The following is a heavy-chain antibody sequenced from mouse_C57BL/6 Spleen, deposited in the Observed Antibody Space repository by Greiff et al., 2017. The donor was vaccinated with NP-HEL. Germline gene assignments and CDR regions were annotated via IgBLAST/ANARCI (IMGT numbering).Heavy chain of an antibody. CDR2: ISYDGSN. J-gene: IGHJ1*03. V-gene: IGHV3-6*01. CDR3: AREEDWYFDV. CDR1: GYSITSGYY. Sequence: DVKLQESGPGLVKPSPSLSLTCSVTGYSITSGYYWNWIRQFPGNKLEWMGYISYDGSNNYNPYLKNRIPITRDTSTNQFFLKLNSVTTEDTATYYCAREEDWYFDVWGTGTTVTVSS.